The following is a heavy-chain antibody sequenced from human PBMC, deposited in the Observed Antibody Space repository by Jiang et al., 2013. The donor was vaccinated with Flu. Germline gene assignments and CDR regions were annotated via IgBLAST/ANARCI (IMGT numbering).Heavy chain of an antibody. CDR3: ARASRYGEA. D-gene: IGHD3-10*01. V-gene: IGHV5-10-1*01. J-gene: IGHJ5*02. Sequence: NYSPSFQGHVTISADKSISTAYLQWSSLKASDTAMYYCARASRYGEAWGQGTLVTVSS.